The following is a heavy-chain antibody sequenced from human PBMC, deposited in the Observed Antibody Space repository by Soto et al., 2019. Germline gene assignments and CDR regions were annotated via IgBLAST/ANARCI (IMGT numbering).Heavy chain of an antibody. J-gene: IGHJ6*02. V-gene: IGHV3-33*01. CDR2: IWYDGSNK. Sequence: GGSLRLSCAASGFTFSSYGMHWVRQAPGKGLEWVAVIWYDGSNKYYADSVKGRFTISRDNSKNTLYLQMNSLRAEDTAVYYCARADYDFWSGYYYLVHYYYGMDVWGQGTTVTVSS. CDR1: GFTFSSYG. CDR3: ARADYDFWSGYYYLVHYYYGMDV. D-gene: IGHD3-3*01.